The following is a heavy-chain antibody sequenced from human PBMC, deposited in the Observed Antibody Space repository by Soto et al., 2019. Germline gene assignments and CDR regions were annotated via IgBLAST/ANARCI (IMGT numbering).Heavy chain of an antibody. CDR3: GISGSHRLIIWYY. V-gene: IGHV1-69*05. D-gene: IGHD1-26*01. Sequence: QVQLVQSGAEVKKPGSSVKVSCKASGGTFSSYAISWVRQAPGQGLEWMGGIIPIFGTANYAQKFQGRVTXTXDXXTSTAYMELSSLRSEDTAVYYCGISGSHRLIIWYYWGQGTLVTVSS. J-gene: IGHJ4*02. CDR2: IIPIFGTA. CDR1: GGTFSSYA.